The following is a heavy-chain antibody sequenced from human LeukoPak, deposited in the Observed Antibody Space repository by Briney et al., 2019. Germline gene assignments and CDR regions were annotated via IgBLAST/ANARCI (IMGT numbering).Heavy chain of an antibody. V-gene: IGHV3-23*01. CDR3: ARTRYCSGISCFYAN. D-gene: IGHD2-2*01. CDR2: ISGSGFST. CDR1: GFTFSSSA. J-gene: IGHJ4*02. Sequence: GGSLRLSCAASGFTFSSSAMSWVRQAPGKGLEWVSAISGSGFSTYHADSVRGRFTISRDNSKNTLFLQMSSLKAEDTAVYYCARTRYCSGISCFYANWGQGTLVTVSS.